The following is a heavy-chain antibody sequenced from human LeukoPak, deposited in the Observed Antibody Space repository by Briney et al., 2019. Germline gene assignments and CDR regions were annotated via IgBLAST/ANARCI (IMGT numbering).Heavy chain of an antibody. J-gene: IGHJ5*02. D-gene: IGHD1-14*01. CDR1: GGSVNSAGYF. CDR2: LYYDGGT. Sequence: NSSQTLSLTCTVSGGSVNSAGYFWNWIRQRPGEGLEWIGYLYYDGGTSYSPSLKGRVTISADWTTNQFSLNLNSVTAADTAVYYCARAGREFAILWFDPWGQGTLVTVSS. CDR3: ARAGREFAILWFDP. V-gene: IGHV4-31*03.